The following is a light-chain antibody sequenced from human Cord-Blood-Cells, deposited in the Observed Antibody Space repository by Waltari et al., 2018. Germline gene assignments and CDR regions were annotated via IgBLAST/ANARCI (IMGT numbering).Light chain of an antibody. Sequence: QSALTQPPSASGSPGQSVTISCTGTRSAVGGYKYAFWYQQHPGKAPKLMIYEVSKRPSGVPDRFSGSKSGNTASLTVSGLQAEDEADYYCSSYAGSNNYVFGTGTKVTVL. CDR2: EVS. V-gene: IGLV2-8*01. CDR1: RSAVGGYKY. CDR3: SSYAGSNNYV. J-gene: IGLJ1*01.